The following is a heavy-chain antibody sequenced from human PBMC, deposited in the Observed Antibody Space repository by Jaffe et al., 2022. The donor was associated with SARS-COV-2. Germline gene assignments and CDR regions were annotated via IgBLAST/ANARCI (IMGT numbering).Heavy chain of an antibody. CDR1: GYTFTSYA. D-gene: IGHD5-12*01. CDR2: INAGNGNT. Sequence: QVQLVQSGAEVKKPGASVKVSCKASGYTFTSYAMHWVRQAPGQRLEWMGWINAGNGNTKYSQKFQGRVTITRDTSASTAYMELSSLRSEDTAVYYCARDNGGIYSGYDYGAEYFQHWGQGTLVTVSS. J-gene: IGHJ1*01. CDR3: ARDNGGIYSGYDYGAEYFQH. V-gene: IGHV1-3*01.